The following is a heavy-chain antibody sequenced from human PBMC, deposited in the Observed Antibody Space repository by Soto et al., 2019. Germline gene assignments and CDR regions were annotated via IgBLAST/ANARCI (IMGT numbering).Heavy chain of an antibody. J-gene: IGHJ4*02. V-gene: IGHV3-7*03. D-gene: IGHD3-16*02. Sequence: GSLILSWAASGFKFSDYWMSLVGQAPGKGLEWVGNIKHDTSEAHYADSVKGRFTITRDNIKNFLFLQMNGLRSDDTASYYCARDGLLFSGPYRPSRFDYWGLGTLVTVSS. CDR3: ARDGLLFSGPYRPSRFDY. CDR2: IKHDTSEA. CDR1: GFKFSDYW.